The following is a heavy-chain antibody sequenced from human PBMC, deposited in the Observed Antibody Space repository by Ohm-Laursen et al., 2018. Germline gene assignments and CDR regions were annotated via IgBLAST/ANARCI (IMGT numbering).Heavy chain of an antibody. V-gene: IGHV3-15*01. CDR3: TTGSYDSDDAFDI. CDR1: GFTFSNAW. J-gene: IGHJ3*02. Sequence: LRLSCTASGFTFSNAWMSWVRQAPGKGLEWVGRIKSKTDGGTTDYAAPVKGRFTISRDDSKNTLYLQMNSLKTEDTAVYYCTTGSYDSDDAFDIWGQGTMVTVSS. D-gene: IGHD3-22*01. CDR2: IKSKTDGGTT.